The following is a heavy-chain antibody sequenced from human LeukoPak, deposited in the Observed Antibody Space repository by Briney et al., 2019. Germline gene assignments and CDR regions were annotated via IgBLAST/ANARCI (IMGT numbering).Heavy chain of an antibody. CDR3: AKPARSDAFDI. D-gene: IGHD1-14*01. CDR2: ISGSGGST. Sequence: GGSLRLSCAASGFTFNNYAMNWVRQAPGKGLEWVSSISGSGGSTYYADSVKGRFTISRDNSKNTLYLQMNSLRAEDTAVYYCAKPARSDAFDIWGQGTMVTVSS. J-gene: IGHJ3*02. V-gene: IGHV3-23*01. CDR1: GFTFNNYA.